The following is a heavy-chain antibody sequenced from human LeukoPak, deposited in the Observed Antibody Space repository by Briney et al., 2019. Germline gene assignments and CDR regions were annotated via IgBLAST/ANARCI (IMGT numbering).Heavy chain of an antibody. D-gene: IGHD6-19*01. V-gene: IGHV1-18*01. CDR1: GYTFTSHG. CDR3: ARANRFQFSSGWYDY. Sequence: GASVKVSCKASGYTFTSHGISWVRQAPGQGLEWMGWISAYNGNTNYAQKLQGRVTMTTDTSTSTAYMELRSLRSDDTAVYYCARANRFQFSSGWYDYWGQGTLVTVSS. CDR2: ISAYNGNT. J-gene: IGHJ4*02.